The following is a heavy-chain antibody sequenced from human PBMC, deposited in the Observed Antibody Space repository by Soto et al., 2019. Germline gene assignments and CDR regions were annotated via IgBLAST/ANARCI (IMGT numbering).Heavy chain of an antibody. Sequence: QVQLVQSGAEVKKPGASVKVSCKASGYTFTGYYMHWVRQAPGQGLAWMGGINPNSGGTNYAQKFQGRVTMTRDTSSSAAYMELSGLRADDTAVYYCAREVGSYISSSSHSYYYYMDVWGKGTTVTVSS. J-gene: IGHJ6*03. V-gene: IGHV1-2*02. CDR3: AREVGSYISSSSHSYYYYMDV. D-gene: IGHD6-6*01. CDR1: GYTFTGYY. CDR2: INPNSGGT.